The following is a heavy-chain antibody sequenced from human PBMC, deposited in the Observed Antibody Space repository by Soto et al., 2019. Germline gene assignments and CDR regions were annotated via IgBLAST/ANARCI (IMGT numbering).Heavy chain of an antibody. J-gene: IGHJ6*02. CDR2: ISGSGGST. D-gene: IGHD5-18*01. Sequence: GVSLRLSCAASGFTFSSYAMSWVRQAPGKGLEWVSAISGSGGSTYYADSVKGRFTISRDNSKNTLYLQMNSLRAEDTAVYYCANATGLGYSYRFYYYYGMDVWGQGTTVTVSS. V-gene: IGHV3-23*01. CDR1: GFTFSSYA. CDR3: ANATGLGYSYRFYYYYGMDV.